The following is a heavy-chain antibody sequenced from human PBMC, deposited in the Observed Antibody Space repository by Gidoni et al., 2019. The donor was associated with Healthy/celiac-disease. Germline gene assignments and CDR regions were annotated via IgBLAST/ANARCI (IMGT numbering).Heavy chain of an antibody. V-gene: IGHV4-34*01. Sequence: QVQLQQWGAGLLKPSEPLSLTCAVYGGSFSGYYWSWIRQPPGKGLEWIGEINHSGSTNYNPSLKSRVTISVDTSKNQFSLKLSSVTAADTAVYYCAREDSSGSEYDYWGQGTLVTVSS. J-gene: IGHJ4*02. CDR1: GGSFSGYY. CDR3: AREDSSGSEYDY. D-gene: IGHD3-22*01. CDR2: INHSGST.